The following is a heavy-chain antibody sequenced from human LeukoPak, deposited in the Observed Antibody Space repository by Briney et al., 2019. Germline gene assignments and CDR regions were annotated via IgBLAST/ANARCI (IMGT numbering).Heavy chain of an antibody. CDR3: ARDPKPTIGDAFDI. CDR1: GFTFSSYG. D-gene: IGHD5-12*01. Sequence: GGSLRLSCAASGFTFSSYGMHWVRQAPGKELEWVAFIRYDGSNKYYADSVKGRFTISGDNSENTLYLQMNSLRAEDTAVYYCARDPKPTIGDAFDIWGQGTMVTVSS. J-gene: IGHJ3*02. V-gene: IGHV3-30*02. CDR2: IRYDGSNK.